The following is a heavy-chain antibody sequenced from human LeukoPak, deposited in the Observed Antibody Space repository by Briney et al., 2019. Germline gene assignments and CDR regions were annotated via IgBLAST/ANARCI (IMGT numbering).Heavy chain of an antibody. Sequence: SETLSLTCIVSGGSIGTYYWSWIRQSPGKGLEWIGYIYVTGSTRYNPYLQSRVTISVDTSRNQFFLKMSSVTAADTAVYYCARHIGGGVEDMDVWGTGTKVTVSS. V-gene: IGHV4-59*08. CDR2: IYVTGST. CDR3: ARHIGGGVEDMDV. D-gene: IGHD3-10*01. J-gene: IGHJ6*03. CDR1: GGSIGTYY.